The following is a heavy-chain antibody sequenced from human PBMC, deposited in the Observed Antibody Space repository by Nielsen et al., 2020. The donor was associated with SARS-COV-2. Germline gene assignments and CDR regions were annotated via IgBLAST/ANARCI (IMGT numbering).Heavy chain of an antibody. J-gene: IGHJ4*02. Sequence: GESLKISCAASGFTFSSYSMNWVRQAPGKGLEWVSSISSSSSYIYYADSVKGRFTISRDNAKNSLYLQMNSLRAEDTAVYYCASEIPNYYDSSGLDYWGQGTLVTVSS. CDR3: ASEIPNYYDSSGLDY. D-gene: IGHD3-22*01. CDR2: ISSSSSYI. V-gene: IGHV3-21*01. CDR1: GFTFSSYS.